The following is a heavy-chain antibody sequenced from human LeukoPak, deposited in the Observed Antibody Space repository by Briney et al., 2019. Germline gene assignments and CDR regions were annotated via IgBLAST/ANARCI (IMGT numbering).Heavy chain of an antibody. J-gene: IGHJ4*02. V-gene: IGHV3-23*01. D-gene: IGHD6-13*01. Sequence: GGSLRLSCAASGFTFNIYAMSWVRQAPGKGLEWVAGISGSGGSTGYADSVKGRFTISRDNSKNTLYLHMNSLRAEDTAVYYCAKDRRIAEAYLFDYWGQGTLVIVSS. CDR2: ISGSGGST. CDR1: GFTFNIYA. CDR3: AKDRRIAEAYLFDY.